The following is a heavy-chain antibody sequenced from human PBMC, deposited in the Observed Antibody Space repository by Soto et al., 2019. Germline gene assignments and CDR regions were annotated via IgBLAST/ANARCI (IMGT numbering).Heavy chain of an antibody. CDR2: IWYDGSNK. J-gene: IGHJ4*02. CDR1: GFTFSSYG. Sequence: QVQLVESGGGVVQPGRSLRLSCAASGFTFSSYGMHWVRQAPGKGLEWVAVIWYDGSNKYYADSVKGRFTISRDNSKNTMHLQINSLRAEDTAVYYCARHGYCSGGSCSGYFDYWGQGTLITVSS. CDR3: ARHGYCSGGSCSGYFDY. V-gene: IGHV3-33*01. D-gene: IGHD2-15*01.